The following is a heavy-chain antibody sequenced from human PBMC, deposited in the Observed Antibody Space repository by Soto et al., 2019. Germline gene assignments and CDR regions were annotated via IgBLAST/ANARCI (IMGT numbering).Heavy chain of an antibody. J-gene: IGHJ4*02. CDR3: ATTVDYFDSIGYHPETCYSDY. CDR2: ISAYNGNT. CDR1: GYTFTSYG. Sequence: GASVKVSCKACGYTFTSYGISWVRQAPGQGLEWMGWISAYNGNTNYAQKLQGRVTMTTDTSTSTAYMELRSLRSDDTAVYYCATTVDYFDSIGYHPETCYSDYPGQGPLGTVSS. D-gene: IGHD3-22*01. V-gene: IGHV1-18*01.